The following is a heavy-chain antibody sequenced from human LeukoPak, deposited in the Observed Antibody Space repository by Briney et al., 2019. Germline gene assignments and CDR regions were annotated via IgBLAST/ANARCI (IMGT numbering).Heavy chain of an antibody. CDR1: GYTFTSYF. D-gene: IGHD6-6*01. V-gene: IGHV1-46*01. Sequence: GASVTVSCTASGYTFTSYFMHWVRQAPGQGPEWMGLINPSGGSTSHAQKFQGRVTMTRDMSTNTVYMDLSSLRSDDTAVYYCARDPYSGWQLDEFHYYGMDVWGQGTTVIVSS. CDR2: INPSGGST. J-gene: IGHJ6*02. CDR3: ARDPYSGWQLDEFHYYGMDV.